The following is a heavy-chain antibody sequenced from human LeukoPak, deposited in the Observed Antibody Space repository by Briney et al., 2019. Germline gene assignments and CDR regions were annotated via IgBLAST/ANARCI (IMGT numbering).Heavy chain of an antibody. D-gene: IGHD1-26*01. CDR1: GFTFSSYG. J-gene: IGHJ4*02. Sequence: GGSLRLSCAASGFTFSSYGMHWVRQAPGKGLEWVAVISYDGSNKYYADSVKGRFTISRDNSKNTLYLQMNSLRAEDTAVYYCAKGRKELLRGGYLDYWGQGTLVTVSS. CDR2: ISYDGSNK. V-gene: IGHV3-30*18. CDR3: AKGRKELLRGGYLDY.